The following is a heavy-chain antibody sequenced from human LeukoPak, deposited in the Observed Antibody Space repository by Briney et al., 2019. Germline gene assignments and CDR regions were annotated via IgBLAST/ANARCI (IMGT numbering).Heavy chain of an antibody. J-gene: IGHJ4*02. Sequence: RSGGSLRLSCAASGFTFSSYAMPWVRQAPGKGLEWVAVISYDGSNKYYADSVKGRFTISRDNSKNTLYLQMNSLRAEDTAVYYCARSSMYYDILTGLDYWGQGTLVTVSS. V-gene: IGHV3-30-3*01. CDR3: ARSSMYYDILTGLDY. CDR1: GFTFSSYA. D-gene: IGHD3-9*01. CDR2: ISYDGSNK.